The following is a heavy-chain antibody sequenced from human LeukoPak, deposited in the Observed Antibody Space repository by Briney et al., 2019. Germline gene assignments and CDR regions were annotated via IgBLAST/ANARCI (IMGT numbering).Heavy chain of an antibody. CDR1: GGSVGSYY. D-gene: IGHD1-26*01. J-gene: IGHJ2*01. Sequence: PSETLSLTCTVSGGSVGSYYWSWIRQPAGKGPEWIGRMFISGSTYYNPSLKNRVTMSVDTSKNQFSLKLSSVTAADTAVYYCAKDVSMHGSDYLWYFDLWGRGTLVTVSS. CDR3: AKDVSMHGSDYLWYFDL. V-gene: IGHV4-4*07. CDR2: MFISGST.